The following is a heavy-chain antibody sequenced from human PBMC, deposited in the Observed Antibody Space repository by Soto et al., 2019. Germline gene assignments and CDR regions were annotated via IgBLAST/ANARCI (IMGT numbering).Heavy chain of an antibody. CDR1: GGSFSGYY. CDR3: ARGPGGPPKIFDY. J-gene: IGHJ4*02. CDR2: INHSGST. V-gene: IGHV4-34*01. Sequence: SETLSLTCAVYGGSFSGYYWSWIRQPPGKGLEWIGEINHSGSTNYNPSLKSRVTISVDTSKNQFSLKLSSVTAADTAVYYCARGPGGPPKIFDYWGQGTLVTVSS.